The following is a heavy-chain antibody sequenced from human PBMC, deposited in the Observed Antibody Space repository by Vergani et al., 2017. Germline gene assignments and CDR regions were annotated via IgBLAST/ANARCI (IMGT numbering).Heavy chain of an antibody. D-gene: IGHD2-21*02. J-gene: IGHJ6*02. V-gene: IGHV4-38-2*01. CDR2: IYHSGIT. CDR3: ARHRGDNDRGGLDV. CDR1: GYSISSTYY. Sequence: QVQLQESGPGLVKPSETLSLTCAVSGYSISSTYYWGWIRQPPGKGLEWIGSIYHSGITYNNPSLKSRVTISVERSTNQFSLKLSTVTAADKAVYYCARHRGDNDRGGLDVWGQGTTVTVSS.